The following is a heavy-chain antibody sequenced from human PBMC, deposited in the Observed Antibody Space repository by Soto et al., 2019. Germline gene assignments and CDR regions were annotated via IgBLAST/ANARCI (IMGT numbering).Heavy chain of an antibody. CDR2: IYTSGST. CDR3: ARDRPLYSSGWYSYHKPNDY. V-gene: IGHV4-4*07. Sequence: SETLSLTCTVSGGSISSYYWSWIRQPAGKGLEWIGRIYTSGSTNYNPSLKSRVTMSVDTSKNQFSLKLSSVTAADTAVHYCARDRPLYSSGWYSYHKPNDYWGQGTLVTVSS. D-gene: IGHD6-19*01. J-gene: IGHJ4*02. CDR1: GGSISSYY.